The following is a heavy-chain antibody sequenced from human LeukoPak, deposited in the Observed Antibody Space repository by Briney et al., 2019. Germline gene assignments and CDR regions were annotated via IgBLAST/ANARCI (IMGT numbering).Heavy chain of an antibody. Sequence: GGSLRLSCVASGFTFSGSGMHWVRQAPGKGLEWVAFIRYHGSDKYYADSVKGRFTISRDNSKNTLYLQMNSLRPEDTSVYYCARSPTSWYFDYWGQGTLVTVSS. D-gene: IGHD2-2*01. CDR1: GFTFSGSG. J-gene: IGHJ4*02. V-gene: IGHV3-30*02. CDR2: IRYHGSDK. CDR3: ARSPTSWYFDY.